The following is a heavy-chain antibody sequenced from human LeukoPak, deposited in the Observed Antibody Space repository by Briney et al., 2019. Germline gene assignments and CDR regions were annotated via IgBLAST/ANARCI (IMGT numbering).Heavy chain of an antibody. Sequence: ASVKVSCKVSGYTLTELSMHWVRQAPGKGLEWMGGFDPEDGETIYAQKFQGRVTMTEDTSTDTAYMEPRSLRSDDTAVYYCARMYYYDSSGYYFLAYSPYYFGYWGQGTLVTVSS. CDR1: GYTLTELS. D-gene: IGHD3-22*01. V-gene: IGHV1-24*01. J-gene: IGHJ4*02. CDR2: FDPEDGET. CDR3: ARMYYYDSSGYYFLAYSPYYFGY.